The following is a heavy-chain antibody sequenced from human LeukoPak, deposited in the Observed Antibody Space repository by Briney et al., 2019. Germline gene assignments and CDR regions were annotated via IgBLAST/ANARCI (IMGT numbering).Heavy chain of an antibody. CDR2: INSDGSST. V-gene: IGHV3-74*01. CDR1: GFTFSTYW. D-gene: IGHD3-22*01. Sequence: GGSLRLSCAASGFTFSTYWMHWVRQAPGKGLVWVSRINSDGSSTNYADSVKGRFTISRDNAKNTLYLQMNSLRAEDTAVYYCTRNSSAYYGGDDAFDIWGQGTMVTVSS. CDR3: TRNSSAYYGGDDAFDI. J-gene: IGHJ3*02.